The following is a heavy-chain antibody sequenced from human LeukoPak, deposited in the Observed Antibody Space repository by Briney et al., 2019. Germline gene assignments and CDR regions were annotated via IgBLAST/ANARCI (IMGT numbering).Heavy chain of an antibody. CDR3: ATTRRSGYVIFDF. CDR2: ISIYNGNT. J-gene: IGHJ4*02. D-gene: IGHD5-12*01. CDR1: DHTFSKYD. V-gene: IGHV1-18*01. Sequence: ASVTVSCTASDHTFSKYDISWVRQAPGQGLERMGWISIYNGNTNYAQKVQGRVAMTTDTSTDTAYMELRSLRSDDTAIYYCATTRRSGYVIFDFWGQGTLVTVSS.